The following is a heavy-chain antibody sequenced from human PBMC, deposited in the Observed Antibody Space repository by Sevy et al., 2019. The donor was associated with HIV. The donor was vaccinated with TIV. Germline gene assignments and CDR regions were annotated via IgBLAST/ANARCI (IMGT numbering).Heavy chain of an antibody. CDR1: GGSISSGSYY. CDR2: IYTSGST. J-gene: IGHJ5*02. V-gene: IGHV4-61*02. D-gene: IGHD1-1*01. CDR3: ARGFGTENWFDP. Sequence: SETLSLTCTVSGGSISSGSYYWSWIRQPAGKGLEWIGRIYTSGSTNYNPSLKSRVTISVDTSKNQFSLKLSSVTAADTAVYYCARGFGTENWFDPWGQGTLVTVSS.